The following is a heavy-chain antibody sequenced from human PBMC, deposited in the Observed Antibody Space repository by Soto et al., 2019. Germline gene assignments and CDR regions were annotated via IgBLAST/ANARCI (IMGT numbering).Heavy chain of an antibody. CDR3: ARVLAVAGYYGMDV. CDR1: GYTFTSYA. D-gene: IGHD6-19*01. Sequence: QVQLVQSGAEVKKPGASVKVSCKASGYTFTSYAMHWVRQAPGQRLEWMGWINAGNGNTKYSQKCQGRVTXXRXTXXSTAYMELSSLRSEDTAVYYCARVLAVAGYYGMDVWGQGTTVTVSS. CDR2: INAGNGNT. V-gene: IGHV1-3*01. J-gene: IGHJ6*02.